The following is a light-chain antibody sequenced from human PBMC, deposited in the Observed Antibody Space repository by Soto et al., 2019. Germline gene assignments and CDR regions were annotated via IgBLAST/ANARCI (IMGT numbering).Light chain of an antibody. V-gene: IGKV3-11*01. CDR3: QQRSNWWT. J-gene: IGKJ1*01. CDR2: DAS. Sequence: EIVLTQSPATLSLSPGERATLSCRASQNINSYLAWYQQKPGQAPRLLIYDASNRATGIPARFSGSGSGTDFTLTSSGLEPEDFAVYYCQQRSNWWTFGQGTKVEIK. CDR1: QNINSY.